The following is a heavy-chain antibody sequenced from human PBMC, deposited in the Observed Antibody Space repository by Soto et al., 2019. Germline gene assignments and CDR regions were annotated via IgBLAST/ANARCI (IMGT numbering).Heavy chain of an antibody. CDR1: GFSFSSHG. CDR2: ISYDASKE. CDR3: AKASGESYPGSRVFDY. Sequence: GGSLRLSCEASGFSFSSHGMHWVRQAPGKGLEWLAVISYDASKEFCVDSVRGRFTISRDNSKSTLFLQMNNLRVDDTAIYYCAKASGESYPGSRVFDYWGQGTRVTVSS. J-gene: IGHJ4*02. V-gene: IGHV3-30*18. D-gene: IGHD3-10*01.